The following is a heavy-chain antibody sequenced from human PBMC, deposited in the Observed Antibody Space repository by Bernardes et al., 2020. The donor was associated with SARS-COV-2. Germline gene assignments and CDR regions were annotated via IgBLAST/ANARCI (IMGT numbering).Heavy chain of an antibody. D-gene: IGHD2-15*01. CDR1: GYTFTSYG. V-gene: IGHV1-18*04. Sequence: AAWKDYCKASGYTFTSYGISWVRQAPGQGLEWMGWISAYNGNTNYAQKLQGRVTMTTDTSTSTAYMELRSLRSDDTAVYYCARGVVVAATLFYYGMDVWGQGTTVTVSS. CDR2: ISAYNGNT. J-gene: IGHJ6*02. CDR3: ARGVVVAATLFYYGMDV.